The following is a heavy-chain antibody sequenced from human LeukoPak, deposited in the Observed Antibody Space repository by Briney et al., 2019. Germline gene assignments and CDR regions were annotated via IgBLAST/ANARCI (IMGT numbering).Heavy chain of an antibody. CDR1: GGTFSSYA. Sequence: SVKVSCKASGGTFSSYAISWVRQAPGQGLEWMGGIIYISGTANYAQKFQGRVTISADESTSTAYIELSSLRSEDTAVYYCARFGELLYNWFDPWGQGTLVTVSS. CDR2: IIYISGTA. D-gene: IGHD3-10*01. CDR3: ARFGELLYNWFDP. V-gene: IGHV1-69*13. J-gene: IGHJ5*02.